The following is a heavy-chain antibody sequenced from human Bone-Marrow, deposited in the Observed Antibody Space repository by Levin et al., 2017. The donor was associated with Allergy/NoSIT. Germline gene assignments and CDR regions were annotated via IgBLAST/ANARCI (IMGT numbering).Heavy chain of an antibody. CDR1: GYSISSGYN. CDR3: ARFAATRGTFDY. D-gene: IGHD1-26*01. J-gene: IGHJ4*02. Sequence: PSETLSLTCAVSGYSISSGYNWGWIRQPPGKGLEWIGSIYHSGTTYSNPFLKSRVTISVDTSKNQFSLKVTSVIAADTAIYYCARFAATRGTFDYWGQGTLVSVSS. CDR2: IYHSGTT. V-gene: IGHV4-38-2*01.